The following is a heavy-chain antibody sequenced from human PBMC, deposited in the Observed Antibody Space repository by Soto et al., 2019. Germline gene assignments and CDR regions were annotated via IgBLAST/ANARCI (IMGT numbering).Heavy chain of an antibody. D-gene: IGHD3-10*01. J-gene: IGHJ6*02. Sequence: LSLTCTVSGDSVTSVSYYWSWIRQPPGKGLEWIGYIYYSGSADYNPSLGSRITISIDTSKNQFSLKLTSVTAADTAVYYCARGVGFGYYYYHMDLWGQGTMVTVSS. CDR2: IYYSGSA. V-gene: IGHV4-61*01. CDR3: ARGVGFGYYYYHMDL. CDR1: GDSVTSVSYY.